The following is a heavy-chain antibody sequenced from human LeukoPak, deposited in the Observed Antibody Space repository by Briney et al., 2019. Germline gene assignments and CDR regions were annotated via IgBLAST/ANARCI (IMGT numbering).Heavy chain of an antibody. CDR1: GFTFSSYA. D-gene: IGHD3-9*01. J-gene: IGHJ4*02. Sequence: GRSLRLSCAASGFTFSSYAMHWVRQAPGEGLEWVAPIAYDGSDKYYTDSVKGRFTISRDNSKNTVYLQMNSLKPEDTGVYYCARYSPPAYYDILTAYSTGFDYWGQGTLVTVST. V-gene: IGHV3-30*04. CDR2: IAYDGSDK. CDR3: ARYSPPAYYDILTAYSTGFDY.